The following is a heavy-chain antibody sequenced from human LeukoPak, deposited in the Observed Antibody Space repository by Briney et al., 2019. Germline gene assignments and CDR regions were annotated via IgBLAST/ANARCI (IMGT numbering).Heavy chain of an antibody. CDR2: ISGSGGST. D-gene: IGHD3-3*01. CDR1: GFTFSSYA. Sequence: QSGGSLRLSCAASGFTFSSYAMSWVRQAPGKGLEWVSAISGSGGSTYYADSAKGRFTISRDNSKNTLYLQMNSLRAEDTAVYYCAKHRTQYDFYTQYYFDYWGQGTLVTVSS. CDR3: AKHRTQYDFYTQYYFDY. J-gene: IGHJ4*02. V-gene: IGHV3-23*01.